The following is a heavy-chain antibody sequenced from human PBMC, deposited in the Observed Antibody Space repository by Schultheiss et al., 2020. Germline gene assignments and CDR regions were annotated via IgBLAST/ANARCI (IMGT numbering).Heavy chain of an antibody. V-gene: IGHV3-23*01. CDR1: GFTFSNYA. Sequence: GGSLRLSCAASGFTFSNYAMSWVRQAPGKGLEWVSGISGSGGSTYYADSVKGRFTISRDNSKNTLYLQMNSLRAEDTAVYYCAKGSADSSGYYVFDYRGQGTLVNVYS. D-gene: IGHD3-22*01. CDR3: AKGSADSSGYYVFDY. CDR2: ISGSGGST. J-gene: IGHJ4*02.